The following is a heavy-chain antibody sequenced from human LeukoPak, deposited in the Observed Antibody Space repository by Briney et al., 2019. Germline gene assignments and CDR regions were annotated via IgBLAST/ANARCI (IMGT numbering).Heavy chain of an antibody. CDR3: AKDTRQGRYSSGWY. CDR2: ISGSGGST. J-gene: IGHJ4*02. V-gene: IGHV3-23*01. Sequence: GRSLRLSCAASGFTFSSYAMSWVRQAPGKGLEWVSAISGSGGSTYYADSVKGRFTISRDNSKNTLYLQMNSLRAEDTAVYYCAKDTRQGRYSSGWYWGQGTLVTVSS. D-gene: IGHD6-19*01. CDR1: GFTFSSYA.